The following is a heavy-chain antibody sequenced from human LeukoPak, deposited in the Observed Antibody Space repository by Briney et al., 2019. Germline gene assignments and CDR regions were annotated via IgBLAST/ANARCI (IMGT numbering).Heavy chain of an antibody. CDR2: VKHDGSEK. J-gene: IGHJ4*02. D-gene: IGHD3-10*01. Sequence: GGSLGLSCAAASGFTFSTYWMSWVRQAPGKGLEWVANVKHDGSEKSYVDSVKGRFTISRDNAKNSLYLQMNSLRAEDTAVYYCARGGATQYNYWGQGTLVTVSS. CDR3: ARGGATQYNY. CDR1: GFTFSTYW. V-gene: IGHV3-7*01.